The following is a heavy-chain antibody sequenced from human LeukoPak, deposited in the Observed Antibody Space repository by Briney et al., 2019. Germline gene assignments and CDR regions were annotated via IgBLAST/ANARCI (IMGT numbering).Heavy chain of an antibody. D-gene: IGHD6-6*01. CDR2: INAGNGNT. J-gene: IGHJ6*04. V-gene: IGHV1-3*01. CDR3: AGSSSPPTISSSYGRDV. CDR1: GYTFTSYA. Sequence: ASVKVSCKASGYTFTSYAMHWVRQAPGQRLEWMGWINAGNGNTKYSQKFQGRVTITRDTSASTAYMELSSLRSEDTAVYYCAGSSSPPTISSSYGRDVGAKGTTVTVPS.